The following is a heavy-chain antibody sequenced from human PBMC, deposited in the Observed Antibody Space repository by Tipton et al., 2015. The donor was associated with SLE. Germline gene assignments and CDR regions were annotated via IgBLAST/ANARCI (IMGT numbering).Heavy chain of an antibody. CDR2: ISSSGSTI. J-gene: IGHJ4*02. V-gene: IGHV3-48*03. Sequence: GSLRLSCAASGFTFSSYEMNWVRQAPGKGLEWVSYISSSGSTIYYADSVKGRFTISRDNAKNSLYLQMNSLRAEDTAVYYCAREGRTMVRGVIEYYFDYWGQGTLITVSS. CDR1: GFTFSSYE. D-gene: IGHD3-10*01. CDR3: AREGRTMVRGVIEYYFDY.